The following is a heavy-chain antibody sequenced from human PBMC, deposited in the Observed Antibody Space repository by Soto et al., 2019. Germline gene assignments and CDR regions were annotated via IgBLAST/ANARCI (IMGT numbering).Heavy chain of an antibody. D-gene: IGHD2-15*01. J-gene: IGHJ4*02. V-gene: IGHV1-3*01. CDR1: GYTFTSYA. Sequence: QVQLVQSGAEVKKPGASVKVSCKASGYTFTSYAMQWVRQAPGQRLEWMGWINAGNGNTKYSQKSXXRXXITRDTSATTAYMELRSLRSEATAVYYCARGPGGPDGPGDYWGQGTLVTVSS. CDR3: ARGPGGPDGPGDY. CDR2: INAGNGNT.